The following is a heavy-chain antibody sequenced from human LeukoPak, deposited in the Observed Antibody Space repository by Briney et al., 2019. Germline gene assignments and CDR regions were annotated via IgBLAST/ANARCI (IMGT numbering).Heavy chain of an antibody. Sequence: ASVKVSCKASGYTFTGYYMHWVRQAPGQGLEWMGWISTYNGNTNYAQKFQGRVTMTTDSSTTTAYMELRSLRSDDTAVYYCARDVSDFWSFSKYYYMDVWGKGTPVTVSS. D-gene: IGHD3-3*01. J-gene: IGHJ6*03. V-gene: IGHV1-18*04. CDR2: ISTYNGNT. CDR3: ARDVSDFWSFSKYYYMDV. CDR1: GYTFTGYY.